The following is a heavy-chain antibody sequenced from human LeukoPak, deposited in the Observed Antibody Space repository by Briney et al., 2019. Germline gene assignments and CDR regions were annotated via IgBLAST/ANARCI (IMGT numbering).Heavy chain of an antibody. CDR1: GYTFTSYY. D-gene: IGHD4-11*01. CDR3: ARNRDSDYYFEH. Sequence: ASVKVSCKASGYTFTSYYIHWVRQAPGQGLEWMGIINPSGGSTTYAQKFQGRVTMTRDTSTSTVYMELSSLGSEDTAMYYCARNRDSDYYFEHWGQGTLVTVSS. V-gene: IGHV1-46*01. CDR2: INPSGGST. J-gene: IGHJ4*02.